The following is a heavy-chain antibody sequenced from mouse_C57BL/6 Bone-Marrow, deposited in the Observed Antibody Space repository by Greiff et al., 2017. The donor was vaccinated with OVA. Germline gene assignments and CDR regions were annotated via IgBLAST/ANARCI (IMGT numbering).Heavy chain of an antibody. CDR1: GYSFTGYF. J-gene: IGHJ4*01. CDR2: INPYNGDT. Sequence: EVQLVESGPELVKPGDSVKISCKASGYSFTGYFMNWVMQSHGKSLEWIGRINPYNGDTFYNQKFKGKATLTVDKSSSTAHMELRSLTSEDSAVYYCARGDDYGYYYAMDYWGQGTSVTVSS. D-gene: IGHD2-4*01. V-gene: IGHV1-20*01. CDR3: ARGDDYGYYYAMDY.